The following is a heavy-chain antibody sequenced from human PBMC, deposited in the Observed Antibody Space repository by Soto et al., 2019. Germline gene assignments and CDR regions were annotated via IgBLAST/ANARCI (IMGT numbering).Heavy chain of an antibody. CDR3: ARGYYXXXXYYWVFDY. CDR2: ISSSSSTI. CDR1: GFTFSSYS. D-gene: IGHD3-22*01. V-gene: IGHV3-48*01. J-gene: IGHJ4*02. Sequence: EVQLVESGGGLVQPGGSLRLSCAASGFTFSSYSMNWVRQAPGKGLEWVSYISSSSSTIYYADSVKGRFTISRDNAKNSLYLQMNSLRAEDTAVYYCARGYYXXXXYYWVFDYWGQGTLVTVSS.